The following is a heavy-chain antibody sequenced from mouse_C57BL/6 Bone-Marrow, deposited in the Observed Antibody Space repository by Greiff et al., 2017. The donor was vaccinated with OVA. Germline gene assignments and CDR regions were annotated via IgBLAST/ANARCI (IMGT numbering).Heavy chain of an antibody. CDR2: IDPETGGT. CDR3: TRRGVLWHFDY. V-gene: IGHV1-15*01. D-gene: IGHD1-1*02. J-gene: IGHJ2*01. CDR1: GYTFTDYE. Sequence: QVQLQQPGAELVRPGASVTLSCKASGYTFTDYEMHWVKQTPVHGLEWIGAIDPETGGTAYNQKFKGKAILTADKSSSTAYMELRSLTSEYSAVYYCTRRGVLWHFDYWGQGTTLTVSS.